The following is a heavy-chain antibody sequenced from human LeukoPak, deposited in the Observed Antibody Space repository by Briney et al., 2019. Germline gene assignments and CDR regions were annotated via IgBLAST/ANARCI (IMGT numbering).Heavy chain of an antibody. V-gene: IGHV4-31*03. CDR1: GGSISSGGYS. Sequence: SETLSLTCTVSGGSISSGGYSWSWIRQHPGKGLEWIGYIYYSGSTYYNPSLKSRVTISVDTSKNQFSLKLSSVTAADTAVYYCARTVVPAAMGLYYFDYWGQGTLVTVSS. CDR2: IYYSGST. D-gene: IGHD2-2*01. CDR3: ARTVVPAAMGLYYFDY. J-gene: IGHJ4*02.